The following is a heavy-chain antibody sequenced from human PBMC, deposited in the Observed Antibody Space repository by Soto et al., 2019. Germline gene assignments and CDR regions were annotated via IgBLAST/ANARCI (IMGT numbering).Heavy chain of an antibody. CDR1: GFTFSSYG. CDR3: AKDLYDFWSGDVFYYGMDV. J-gene: IGHJ6*02. CDR2: ISYDGSNK. D-gene: IGHD3-3*01. Sequence: GGSLRLSCAASGFTFSSYGMHWVRQAPGKGLEWVAVISYDGSNKYYADSVKGRFTISRDNSKNTLYLQMNSLRAEDTAVYYCAKDLYDFWSGDVFYYGMDVWGQGTTVTVSS. V-gene: IGHV3-30*18.